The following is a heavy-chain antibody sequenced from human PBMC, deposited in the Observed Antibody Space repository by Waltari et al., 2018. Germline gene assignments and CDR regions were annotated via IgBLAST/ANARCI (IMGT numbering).Heavy chain of an antibody. CDR1: GFTFGDYA. Sequence: EVQLVESGGGLVQPGRSLRLSCTASGFTFGDYAMSWVRQAPGKGLEWVGFIRSKAYGGTTEYAASVKGRFTISRDDSKSIAYLQMNSLKTEDTAVYYCTITGTYYYYYYYMDVWGKGTTVTVSS. D-gene: IGHD1-7*01. V-gene: IGHV3-49*04. CDR3: TITGTYYYYYYYMDV. CDR2: IRSKAYGGTT. J-gene: IGHJ6*03.